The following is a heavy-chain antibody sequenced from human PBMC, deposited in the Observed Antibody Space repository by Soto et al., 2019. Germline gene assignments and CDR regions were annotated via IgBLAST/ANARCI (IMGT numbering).Heavy chain of an antibody. Sequence: QVTLKESGPVLVKPTETLTLTCTVSGFSLSNARMGVSWIRQPPGKALEWLAHIFSTDEKSYSTSLKSRLTISKDTSKSQVVLTMTNMDPVDTATYYCARIPSGYYSDLYYFDYWGQGTLVTVSS. CDR3: ARIPSGYYSDLYYFDY. D-gene: IGHD3-22*01. CDR1: GFSLSNARMG. V-gene: IGHV2-26*01. CDR2: IFSTDEK. J-gene: IGHJ4*02.